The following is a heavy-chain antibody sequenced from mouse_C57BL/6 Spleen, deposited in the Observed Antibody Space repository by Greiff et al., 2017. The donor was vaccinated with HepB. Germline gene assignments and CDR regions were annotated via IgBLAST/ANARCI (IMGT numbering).Heavy chain of an antibody. V-gene: IGHV3-6*01. CDR2: ISYDGSN. D-gene: IGHD1-3*01. CDR1: GYSITSGYY. J-gene: IGHJ3*01. Sequence: EVKLMESGPGLVKPSQSLSLTCSVTGYSITSGYYWNWIRQFPGNKLEWMGYISYDGSNNYNPSLKNRISITRDTSKNQFFLKLNSVTTEDTATYYCARELIGGFFAYWGQGTLVTVSA. CDR3: ARELIGGFFAY.